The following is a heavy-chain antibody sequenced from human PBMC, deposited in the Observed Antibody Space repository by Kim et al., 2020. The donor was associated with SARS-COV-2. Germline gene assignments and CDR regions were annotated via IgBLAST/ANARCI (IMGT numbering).Heavy chain of an antibody. CDR1: GFSFSNAY. J-gene: IGHJ4*02. CDR3: NTRTIGRE. V-gene: IGHV3-15*01. Sequence: GGSLRLSCIGSGFSFSNAYMSWVRQAPGKGLEWVGRIYSTTDGGTTDYAAPVKGRFTISRDDSKNTIYLQMNSLKTEDTAVYYCNTRTIGREWGQGTLVTVSS. CDR2: IYSTTDGGTT. D-gene: IGHD1-26*01.